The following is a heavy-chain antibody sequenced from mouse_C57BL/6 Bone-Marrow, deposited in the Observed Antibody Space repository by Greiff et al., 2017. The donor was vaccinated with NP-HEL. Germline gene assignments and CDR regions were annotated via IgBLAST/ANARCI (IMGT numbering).Heavy chain of an antibody. J-gene: IGHJ3*01. CDR3: ARKAYYGRSYEFAY. D-gene: IGHD1-1*01. V-gene: IGHV1-50*01. CDR2: IDPSASYT. CDR1: GYTFTTYW. Sequence: VQLQQPGAELVKPGASVKLSCKASGYTFTTYWMQWVKQRPGQGLEWIGEIDPSASYTNYNQKFKGKATLTVDTSSSTANMQLSSLTSEDSAVYYCARKAYYGRSYEFAYWGQGTLVTVSA.